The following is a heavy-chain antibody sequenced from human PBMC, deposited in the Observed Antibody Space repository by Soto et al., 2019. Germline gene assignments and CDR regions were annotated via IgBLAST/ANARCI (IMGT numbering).Heavy chain of an antibody. CDR1: GYSFTTYW. J-gene: IGHJ4*02. CDR2: IYPDDSDT. D-gene: IGHD2-2*01. V-gene: IGHV5-51*01. CDR3: ARVIAVVPDAMGREIAAARFDY. Sequence: GESLKISCKGSGYSFTTYWIGWVRQMPGKGLEWMGIIYPDDSDTKYSPSLQGQVTISADKSISTAYLQWRSLKASDTAMYFCARVIAVVPDAMGREIAAARFDYWGQGTLVTVSS.